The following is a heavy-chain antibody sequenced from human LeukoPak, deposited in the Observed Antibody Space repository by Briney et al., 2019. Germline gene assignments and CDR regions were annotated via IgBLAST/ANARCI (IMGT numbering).Heavy chain of an antibody. V-gene: IGHV4-38-2*02. CDR1: GYSISSGYY. J-gene: IGHJ5*02. Sequence: SETLSLTCTVSGYSISSGYYWGWIRQPPGKGLEWIGSIYHSGSTYYNPSLKSRVTISIDTSKNQFSLTLSSVTAADTAVYYCARTLTAVPNWFDPWGQGTLVTVSS. CDR3: ARTLTAVPNWFDP. CDR2: IYHSGST. D-gene: IGHD6-6*01.